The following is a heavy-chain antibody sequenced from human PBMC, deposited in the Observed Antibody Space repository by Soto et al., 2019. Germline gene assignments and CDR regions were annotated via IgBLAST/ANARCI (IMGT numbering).Heavy chain of an antibody. CDR2: ISGSGGST. CDR1: GFTFSSYA. D-gene: IGHD6-19*01. CDR3: AKEPTGYSSGWQGSNWFDP. V-gene: IGHV3-23*01. J-gene: IGHJ5*02. Sequence: LRLSCAASGFTFSSYAMSWVRQAPGKGLEWVSAISGSGGSTYYADSVKGRFTISRDNSKNTLYLQMNSLRAEDTAVYYCAKEPTGYSSGWQGSNWFDPWGQGTLVTVSS.